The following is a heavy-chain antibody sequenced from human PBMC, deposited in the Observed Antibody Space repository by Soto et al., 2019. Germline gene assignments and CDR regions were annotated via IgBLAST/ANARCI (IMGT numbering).Heavy chain of an antibody. D-gene: IGHD2-2*01. CDR3: ARSQGSSTSLEIYYYYYDGMDV. CDR2: IIPISGTA. CDR1: GGTFSSYA. Sequence: QVQLVQSGAEVKKPGSSVKVSCKASGGTFSSYAISWVRQAPGQGLEWMGGIIPISGTANYAQKFQGRVISMVEPATYAQKCQGRVTLRADESTSTAYMEPSSLLSADPAVYFCARSQGSSTSLEIYYYYYDGMDVWGQRPTVTVSS. V-gene: IGHV1-69*01. J-gene: IGHJ6*02.